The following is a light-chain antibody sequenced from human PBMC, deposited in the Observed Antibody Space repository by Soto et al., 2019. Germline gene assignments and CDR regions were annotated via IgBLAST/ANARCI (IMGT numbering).Light chain of an antibody. CDR2: GAS. Sequence: EIVLTQSPGTLSLSPGERATLSCRASQSISNNSLAWYQQKPGQAPRFLIYGASSRANGIPDRFSGSGSGTDCTRTISRLEPEDFAVYYCQQYGSSPPTCGGGTKVEIK. V-gene: IGKV3-20*01. J-gene: IGKJ4*01. CDR3: QQYGSSPPT. CDR1: QSISNNS.